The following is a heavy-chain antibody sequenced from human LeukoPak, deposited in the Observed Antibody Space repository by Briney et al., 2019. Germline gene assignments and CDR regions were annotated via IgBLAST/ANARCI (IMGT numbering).Heavy chain of an antibody. Sequence: GRSLRLSCAASGFTFDDYAMHWVRQAPGKGLEWVSGISWNSGSIGYADSVKGGFTISRDNAKNSLYLQMNSLRAEDTALYYCAKAFDYDFWSGQFDYWGQGTLVTVSS. V-gene: IGHV3-9*01. CDR2: ISWNSGSI. CDR1: GFTFDDYA. CDR3: AKAFDYDFWSGQFDY. J-gene: IGHJ4*02. D-gene: IGHD3-3*01.